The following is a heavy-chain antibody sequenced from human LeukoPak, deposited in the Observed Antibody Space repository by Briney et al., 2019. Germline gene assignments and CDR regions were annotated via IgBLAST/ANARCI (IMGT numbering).Heavy chain of an antibody. CDR1: GFTFTNYA. Sequence: GGSLRLSCAASGFTFTNYAMSWVRQAPGKGLEWVSAINTDGRNTYYADSVKGRFTISRDNSKNALYLQMNSLTAEDTALCYCAKGSSTTCPCYRDYWGQGTLVTVSS. CDR3: AKGSSTTCPCYRDY. J-gene: IGHJ4*02. D-gene: IGHD2-2*01. CDR2: INTDGRNT. V-gene: IGHV3-23*01.